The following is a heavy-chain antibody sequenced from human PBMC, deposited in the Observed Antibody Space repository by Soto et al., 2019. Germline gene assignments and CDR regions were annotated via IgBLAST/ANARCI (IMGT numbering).Heavy chain of an antibody. CDR1: GFTFSNYV. CDR2: ITSDGRNQ. CDR3: ARDQQDADCTGGSCYFYYGMDV. V-gene: IGHV3-30*04. D-gene: IGHD2-15*01. J-gene: IGHJ6*02. Sequence: QVQLVESGGGVVQPGRSLGLSCAASGFTFSNYVMHWVRQAPGRGLEWVAAITSDGRNQHYADSVEGRVTISRDKSNDALFLLMNSLRPEDTAVYYCARDQQDADCTGGSCYFYYGMDVWGQGTTVTVS.